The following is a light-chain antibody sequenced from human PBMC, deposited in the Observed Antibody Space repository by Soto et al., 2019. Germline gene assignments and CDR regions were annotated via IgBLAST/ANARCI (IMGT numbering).Light chain of an antibody. Sequence: EIVLTQSPGTLSLSPGERATLSCRASQSVGRNYLAWYQQKPGQAPRRLIHDASIRATGIPDRFSGSGSGTDFTLTISRLEPEDFAVYYCQQYASPPISFGQGTRLEIK. CDR2: DAS. V-gene: IGKV3-20*01. CDR3: QQYASPPIS. CDR1: QSVGRNY. J-gene: IGKJ5*01.